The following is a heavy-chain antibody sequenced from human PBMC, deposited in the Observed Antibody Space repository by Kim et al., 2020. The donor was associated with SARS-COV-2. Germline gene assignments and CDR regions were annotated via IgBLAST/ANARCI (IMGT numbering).Heavy chain of an antibody. CDR1: GGSISSSSYY. J-gene: IGHJ4*02. CDR3: ARHNAGDYRIASTAGLEGGDFDY. V-gene: IGHV4-39*01. CDR2: IYYSGST. Sequence: SETLSLTCTVSGGSISSSSYYWGWIRQPPGKGLEWIGSIYYSGSTYYNPSLKSRVTISVDTSKNQFSLKLSSVTAADTAVYYCARHNAGDYRIASTAGLEGGDFDYWGQGTLVTVSS. D-gene: IGHD6-13*01.